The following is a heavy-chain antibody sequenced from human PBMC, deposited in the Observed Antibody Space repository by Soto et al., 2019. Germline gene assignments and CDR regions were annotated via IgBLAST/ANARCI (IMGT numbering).Heavy chain of an antibody. CDR3: AKDASDIVVVPAVISYYYYGMDV. CDR2: IKQDGSEK. Sequence: PGGSLRLSCAASGFTFSSYWMSWVRQAPGKGLEWVANIKQDGSEKYYVDYVKGRFTISRDNAKNTLYLQMNSLRAEDTAVYYCAKDASDIVVVPAVISYYYYGMDVWGQGTTVTVSS. CDR1: GFTFSSYW. V-gene: IGHV3-7*01. D-gene: IGHD2-2*01. J-gene: IGHJ6*02.